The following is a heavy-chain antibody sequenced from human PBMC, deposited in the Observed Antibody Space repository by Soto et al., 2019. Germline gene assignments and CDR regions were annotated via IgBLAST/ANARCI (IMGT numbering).Heavy chain of an antibody. D-gene: IGHD2-15*01. CDR1: GFTFSSYA. J-gene: IGHJ4*02. CDR3: ARDENGGIDY. CDR2: ISYDGSNK. Sequence: LRLSCAASGFTFSSYAMHWVRQAPGKGLEWVAVISYDGSNKYYADSVEGRFTIPRDNSKNTLYLQMNSLRAEDTAVYYCARDENGGIDYWGQGTLVTVSS. V-gene: IGHV3-30-3*01.